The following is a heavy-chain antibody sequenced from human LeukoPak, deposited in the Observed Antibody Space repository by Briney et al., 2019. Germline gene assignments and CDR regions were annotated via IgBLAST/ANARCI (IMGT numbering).Heavy chain of an antibody. CDR1: GDRVSSNSAT. CDR3: ARQGQSWTFDY. CDR2: TYYRSKWYN. J-gene: IGHJ4*02. V-gene: IGHV6-1*01. D-gene: IGHD6-13*01. Sequence: RSQTLSLTCAISGDRVSSNSATRNWIRQSPSRGLEWLGRTYYRSKWYNEYAVSVRSRIIINPDTSKNQFSLQLNSVTPEDTSVYFCARQGQSWTFDYWGQGTLVTVSS.